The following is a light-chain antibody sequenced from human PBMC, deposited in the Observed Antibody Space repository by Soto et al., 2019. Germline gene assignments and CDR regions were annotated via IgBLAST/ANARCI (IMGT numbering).Light chain of an antibody. CDR1: SSNIGAGYD. V-gene: IGLV1-40*01. CDR3: QSYDSSLSGYVV. J-gene: IGLJ2*01. CDR2: GNS. Sequence: QSVLTQPPSVSGAPGQRVTISCTGSSSNIGAGYDVHWYQQLPGTAPKLLIYGNSNRPSGVPVRFSGSKSGTSASLAITGLGAEDEADYDCQSYDSSLSGYVVFGGGTKLTVL.